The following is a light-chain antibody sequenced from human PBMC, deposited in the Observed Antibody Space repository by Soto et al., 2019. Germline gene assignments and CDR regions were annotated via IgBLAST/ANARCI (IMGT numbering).Light chain of an antibody. V-gene: IGKV1-8*01. CDR1: QGISSY. Sequence: IRMTQSPSSLSASTGDRVTITFRASQGISSYLAWYQQKPGKAPKLLIYAASTLQSGVPSRFSGSGSGTDFTLTISCLQSEDFATYYCQQYYSYWTFGQGTKVDIK. CDR2: AAS. CDR3: QQYYSYWT. J-gene: IGKJ1*01.